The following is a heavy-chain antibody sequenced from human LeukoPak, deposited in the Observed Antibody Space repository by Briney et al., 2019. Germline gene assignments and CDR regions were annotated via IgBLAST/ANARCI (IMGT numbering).Heavy chain of an antibody. J-gene: IGHJ6*03. CDR1: GYTFTSYA. V-gene: IGHV1-18*01. CDR2: ISAYNGYT. CDR3: ARSARGYCSGGSCYYTRNYYYYYMDV. Sequence: ASVKVSCKASGYTFTSYALSWVRQATGQGLEWMGWISAYNGYTNYAQKLQGRVTMTTDTSTSTDNMELRSLTSDDTAVYYCARSARGYCSGGSCYYTRNYYYYYMDVWGKGTTVTISS. D-gene: IGHD2-15*01.